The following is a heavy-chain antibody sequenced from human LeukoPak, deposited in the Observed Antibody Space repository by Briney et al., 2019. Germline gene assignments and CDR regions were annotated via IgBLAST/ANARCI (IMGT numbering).Heavy chain of an antibody. J-gene: IGHJ4*02. Sequence: GGSLRLSCTASGFTFSSYSMNWVRQAPGKGLEWVSSISSSSSYIYYADSVKGRFTISRDNAKNSLYLQMNSLRAEDTAVYYCARDLYYYDSSGLGYWGQGTLVTVSS. CDR2: ISSSSSYI. CDR3: ARDLYYYDSSGLGY. CDR1: GFTFSSYS. D-gene: IGHD3-22*01. V-gene: IGHV3-21*01.